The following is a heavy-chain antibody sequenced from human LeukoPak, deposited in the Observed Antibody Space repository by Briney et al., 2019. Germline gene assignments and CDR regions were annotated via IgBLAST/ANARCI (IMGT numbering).Heavy chain of an antibody. CDR3: TREVQAAGKTLDY. D-gene: IGHD6-13*01. CDR2: INNDGSST. Sequence: PGGSLRLSCAASGFTFSSYWMHWVHQVPGKGLVWVSRINNDGSSTTYADSVKGRFTISGDNAKNTLYLQMNSLRAEDTAVYYCTREVQAAGKTLDYWGQGTLITVSS. V-gene: IGHV3-74*01. CDR1: GFTFSSYW. J-gene: IGHJ4*02.